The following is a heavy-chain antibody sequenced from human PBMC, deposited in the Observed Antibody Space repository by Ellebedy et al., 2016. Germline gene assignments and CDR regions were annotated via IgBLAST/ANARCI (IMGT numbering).Heavy chain of an antibody. J-gene: IGHJ4*02. CDR1: GFTFSSYG. CDR2: ISYDGSNK. D-gene: IGHD4-17*01. V-gene: IGHV3-30*18. Sequence: GESLKISXAASGFTFSSYGMHWVRQAPGKGLEWVAVISYDGSNKYYADSVKGRFTISRDNSKNTLYLQMNSLRAEDTAVYYCAKDRIHDYGDVIDYWGQGTLVTVSS. CDR3: AKDRIHDYGDVIDY.